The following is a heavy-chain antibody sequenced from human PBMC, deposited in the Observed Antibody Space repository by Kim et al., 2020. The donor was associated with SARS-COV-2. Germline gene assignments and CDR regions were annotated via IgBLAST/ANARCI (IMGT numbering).Heavy chain of an antibody. Sequence: STYYADSVKGRFTISRDNSKNTLYLQMNSLRAEDTAVYYCARGTTIFGVVWGQGTLVTVSS. CDR2: ST. V-gene: IGHV3-53*01. D-gene: IGHD3-3*01. J-gene: IGHJ4*02. CDR3: ARGTTIFGVV.